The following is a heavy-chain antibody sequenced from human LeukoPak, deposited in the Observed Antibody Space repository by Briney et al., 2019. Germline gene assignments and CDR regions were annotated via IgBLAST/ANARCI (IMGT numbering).Heavy chain of an antibody. J-gene: IGHJ5*02. V-gene: IGHV5-51*01. CDR3: ARRAVEMATTVPFDP. CDR2: IYPGDSDT. D-gene: IGHD5-24*01. CDR1: GYSFTSYW. Sequence: EESLKISCQGSGYSFTSYWIGWVRQMPGKGLEWMGIIYPGDSDTRYSSSFQGQVTISADKSISTAYLQWSSLKASDTAMYYCARRAVEMATTVPFDPWGQGTLVTVSS.